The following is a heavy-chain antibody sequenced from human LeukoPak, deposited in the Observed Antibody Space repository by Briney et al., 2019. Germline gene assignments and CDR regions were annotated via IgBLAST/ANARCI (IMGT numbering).Heavy chain of an antibody. CDR3: ATLGYSYGTDY. V-gene: IGHV4-59*08. CDR1: GGSLSSNY. Sequence: PSETPSLTCIVPGGSLSSNYWSWIRHPPGKGLEWIGYIYYSGSTTYNPSLKSPVTISVDTSKNQFSLKLSSVTAADTAVYYCATLGYSYGTDYWGQGTLVTVSS. CDR2: IYYSGST. D-gene: IGHD5-18*01. J-gene: IGHJ4*02.